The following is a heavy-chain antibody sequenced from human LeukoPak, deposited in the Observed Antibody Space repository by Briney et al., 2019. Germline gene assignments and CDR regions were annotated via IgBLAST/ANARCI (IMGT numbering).Heavy chain of an antibody. CDR1: GFTFTDYW. D-gene: IGHD3-22*01. Sequence: GGSLRLSCEVSGFTFTDYWMNWVRQAPGKGLGWVSRINSDGSSTSYADSVKGRFTISRDNAKNTLYLQMNSPRAEDTAVYYCARGSYYYDSSGYPIYDYWGQGTLVTVSS. CDR3: ARGSYYYDSSGYPIYDY. V-gene: IGHV3-74*01. CDR2: INSDGSST. J-gene: IGHJ4*02.